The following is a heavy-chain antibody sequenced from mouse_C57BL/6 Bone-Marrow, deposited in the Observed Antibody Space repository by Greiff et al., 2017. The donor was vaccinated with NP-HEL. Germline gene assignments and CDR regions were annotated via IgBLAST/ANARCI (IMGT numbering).Heavy chain of an antibody. J-gene: IGHJ1*03. CDR1: GYTFTSYW. CDR3: ARSMVNTHWYFDV. Sequence: VQLQQPGAELVKPGASVKLSCKASGYTFTSYWMHWVKQRPGRGLEWIGGIDPNSGGTKYNEKFKSKATLTVDKPSSTAYMQLSSLTSEDSAVYYCARSMVNTHWYFDVWGTGTTVTVSS. CDR2: IDPNSGGT. V-gene: IGHV1-72*01. D-gene: IGHD2-3*01.